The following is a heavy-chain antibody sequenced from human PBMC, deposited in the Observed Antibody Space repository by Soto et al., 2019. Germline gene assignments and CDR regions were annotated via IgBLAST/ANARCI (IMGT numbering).Heavy chain of an antibody. CDR3: AGRPMYSTSGPYFDY. Sequence: QVQLVESGGGVVQPGRSLRLSCAASGFTFSSYAMHWVRQAPGKGLEWVAVISYDGSNQYYADSVKGRVTISRDNSNNTLCLQMNSLRAEDTAVYYCAGRPMYSTSGPYFDYWGQGTLVTVSS. J-gene: IGHJ4*02. CDR2: ISYDGSNQ. D-gene: IGHD6-13*01. V-gene: IGHV3-30-3*01. CDR1: GFTFSSYA.